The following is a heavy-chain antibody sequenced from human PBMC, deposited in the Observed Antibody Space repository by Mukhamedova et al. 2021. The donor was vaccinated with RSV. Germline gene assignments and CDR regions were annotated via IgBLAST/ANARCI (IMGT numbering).Heavy chain of an antibody. Sequence: GTNYAQNFQGRVTMTRDTSISPAYLELRRLRSDDTAIYYCTRDTRGARFDYWGQWTLLTVSS. CDR3: TRDTRGARFDY. D-gene: IGHD2-15*01. V-gene: IGHV1-2*02. CDR2: GT. J-gene: IGHJ4*02.